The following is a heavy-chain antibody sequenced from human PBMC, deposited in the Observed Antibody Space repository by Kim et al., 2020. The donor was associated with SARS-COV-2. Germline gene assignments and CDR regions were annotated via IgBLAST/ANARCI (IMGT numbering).Heavy chain of an antibody. CDR1: GGSFSGYY. V-gene: IGHV4-34*01. J-gene: IGHJ5*02. CDR3: ARGNHDFWSGYYSYKYNWFDP. CDR2: INHSGST. Sequence: SDTLSLTCAVYGGSFSGYYWSWIRQPPGKGLEWIGEINHSGSTNYNPSLKSRVTISVDTSKNQFSLKLSSVTAADTAVYYCARGNHDFWSGYYSYKYNWFDPWGQGTLVTVSS. D-gene: IGHD3-3*01.